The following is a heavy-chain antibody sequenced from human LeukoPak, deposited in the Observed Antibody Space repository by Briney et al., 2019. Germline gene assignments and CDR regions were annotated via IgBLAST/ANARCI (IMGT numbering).Heavy chain of an antibody. J-gene: IGHJ6*02. CDR1: GYSFTSYW. V-gene: IGHV5-51*01. CDR2: IYPGDSDT. CDR3: ARYSGSYSQNYYYYGMDV. Sequence: GESLKISCKGSGYSFTSYWIGWVRQMPGKGLGWMGIIYPGDSDTRYSPSFQGQVTISADKSISTAYLQWSSLKASDTAMYYCARYSGSYSQNYYYYGMDVWGQGTTVTVSS. D-gene: IGHD1-26*01.